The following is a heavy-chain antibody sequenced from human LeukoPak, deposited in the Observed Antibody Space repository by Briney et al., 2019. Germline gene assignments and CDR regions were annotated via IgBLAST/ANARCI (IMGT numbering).Heavy chain of an antibody. Sequence: GGSLRLSCAASGFMFSTYGMHWVRQAPGKGLEWVANIKQDGSEKYYVDSVKGRFTISRDNAKKSLYLQMNSLRAEDTALYYCARDKDPYGAGSYWLWGQGTLVTVSS. CDR3: ARDKDPYGAGSYWL. D-gene: IGHD3-10*01. V-gene: IGHV3-7*03. CDR1: GFMFSTYG. J-gene: IGHJ4*02. CDR2: IKQDGSEK.